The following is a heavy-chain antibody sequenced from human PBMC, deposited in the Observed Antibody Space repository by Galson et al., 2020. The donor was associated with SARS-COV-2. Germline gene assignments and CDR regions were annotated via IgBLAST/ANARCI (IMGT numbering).Heavy chain of an antibody. Sequence: SVKVSCKAVGDTGSNYAISWVRQAPGQGLEWMGGIISLFGTTDYAQKFQNRITITLDESTRTAYMELSNLTSEDTAEYYCARGGGYGDSWFAPWGQGTLVTVSS. J-gene: IGHJ5*02. CDR2: IISLFGTT. CDR3: ARGGGYGDSWFAP. V-gene: IGHV1-69*13. D-gene: IGHD5-12*01. CDR1: GDTGSNYA.